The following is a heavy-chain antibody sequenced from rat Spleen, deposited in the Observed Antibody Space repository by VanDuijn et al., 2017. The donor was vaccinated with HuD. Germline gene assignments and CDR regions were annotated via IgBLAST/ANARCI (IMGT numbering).Heavy chain of an antibody. CDR2: ISPSGGGNT. Sequence: EVQLVESGGGLVQPGRSLKLSCAASGFTFSSFPMAWVRQTPSNSLEWVASISPSGGGNTYYQDSVKGRFTISRDNAKTTLYLLMDSLRSEDTATYYCTRGYVMDAWGQGASVTVSS. CDR3: TRGYVMDA. CDR1: GFTFSSFP. J-gene: IGHJ4*01. V-gene: IGHV5-46*01.